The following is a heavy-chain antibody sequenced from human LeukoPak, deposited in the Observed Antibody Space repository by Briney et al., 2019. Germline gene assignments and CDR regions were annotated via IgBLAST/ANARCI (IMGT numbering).Heavy chain of an antibody. V-gene: IGHV1-46*01. CDR2: INPSGGST. CDR3: ARRSSWARGGYYYMDV. D-gene: IGHD6-13*01. CDR1: GYTFTSYY. J-gene: IGHJ6*03. Sequence: GASVKVSCKASGYTFTSYYMHWVRQAPGQGLEWMGIINPSGGSTSYAQKFQGRVTMTMDMSTSTVYMELSSLRSEDTAVYYCARRSSWARGGYYYMDVWGKGTTVTVSS.